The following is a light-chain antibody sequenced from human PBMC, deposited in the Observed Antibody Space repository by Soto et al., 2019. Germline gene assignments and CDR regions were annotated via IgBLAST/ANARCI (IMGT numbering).Light chain of an antibody. J-gene: IGLJ1*01. CDR3: TSYTGSNTLGGL. CDR2: DVS. V-gene: IGLV2-14*01. Sequence: QYVLTQPASVSGSPGQSITISCTGTSSDVGGYNYVSWYQQHPGKAPKLMIYDVSNRPSGVSNRFSGSKSGNTASLTISGLQAENESDYNGTSYTGSNTLGGLFATGT. CDR1: SSDVGGYNY.